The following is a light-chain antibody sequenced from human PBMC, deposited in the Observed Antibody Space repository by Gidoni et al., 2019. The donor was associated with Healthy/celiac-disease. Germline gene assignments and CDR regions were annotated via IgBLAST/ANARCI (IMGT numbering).Light chain of an antibody. V-gene: IGKV2-28*01. CDR2: LGS. J-gene: IGKJ4*01. CDR1: PSLLHSNGYNY. CDR3: MQALQTELT. Sequence: DIVMTQSPLSLPVTPGEPASISCRSSPSLLHSNGYNYLDWYLKKPGQSPQLMIYLGSNRASGVPDRFSGRGSGTDFTLKISRVEDEDVGVYYCMQALQTELTFGGXTKVEIK.